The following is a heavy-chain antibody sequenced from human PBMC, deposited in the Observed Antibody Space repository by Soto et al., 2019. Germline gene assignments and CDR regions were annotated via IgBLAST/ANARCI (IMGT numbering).Heavy chain of an antibody. V-gene: IGHV1-3*01. J-gene: IGHJ3*02. CDR2: IIAGSGNT. D-gene: IGHD2-21*01. Sequence: QVQLVQSGAEVKKPGASVKVSCKASGYRFTSQTMHWVRQAPGQRLEWMGWIIAGSGNTKYSQNFQGRLTITRDTXAXPVYMALSSLRSEDTDVYYCARLRFCGGDNCYPLDIWGQGTMVSVSS. CDR1: GYRFTSQT. CDR3: ARLRFCGGDNCYPLDI.